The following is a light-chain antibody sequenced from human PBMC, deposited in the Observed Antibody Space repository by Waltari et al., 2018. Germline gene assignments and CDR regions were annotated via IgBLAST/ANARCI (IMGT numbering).Light chain of an antibody. CDR2: WAS. CDR1: QSVVFSSNNKNY. V-gene: IGKV4-1*01. J-gene: IGKJ2*01. Sequence: DIVLTQSPEYLPVSLGERATLTCKSSQSVVFSSNNKNYLAWYQQNPGQPPKLLITWASTRESGVPDRFSGSGSETDFTLTISSLQAEDVAVYYCQQCYTFPYTFGQGTKLEIK. CDR3: QQCYTFPYT.